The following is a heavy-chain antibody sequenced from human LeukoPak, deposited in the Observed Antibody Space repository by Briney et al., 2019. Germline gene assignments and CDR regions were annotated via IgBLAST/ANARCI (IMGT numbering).Heavy chain of an antibody. CDR2: INSDGSST. CDR1: GFTFSSYW. V-gene: IGHV3-74*01. J-gene: IGHJ5*02. Sequence: GGSLRLSCAASGFTFSSYWMHWVRQAPGKGLVWVSRINSDGSSTSYADSVKGRFTISRDNSKNTLYLQMSSLRAEDTAVYYCVRIMYSSGWHWFDPWGQGTLVTVSS. CDR3: VRIMYSSGWHWFDP. D-gene: IGHD6-19*01.